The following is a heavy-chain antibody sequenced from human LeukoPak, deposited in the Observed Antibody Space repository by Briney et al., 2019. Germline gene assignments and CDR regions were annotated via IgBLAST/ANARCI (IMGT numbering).Heavy chain of an antibody. CDR1: GFTFSSYA. Sequence: PGASLRLSCAAPGFTFSSYAMSWVRQAPGKGLEWVSAISGSGGSTYCADSVKGRFTISRDNSKNTLYLQMNSLRAEDTAVYYCAKDIVGATNPDYWGQGTLVTVSS. J-gene: IGHJ4*02. D-gene: IGHD1-26*01. CDR2: ISGSGGST. CDR3: AKDIVGATNPDY. V-gene: IGHV3-23*01.